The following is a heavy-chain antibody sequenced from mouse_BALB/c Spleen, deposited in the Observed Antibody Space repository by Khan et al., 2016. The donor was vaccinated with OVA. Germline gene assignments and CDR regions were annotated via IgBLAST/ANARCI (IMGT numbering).Heavy chain of an antibody. V-gene: IGHV3-2*02. D-gene: IGHD2-4*01. Sequence: VQLQQSGPGLVKPSQSLSLTCTVTGYSITSEYAWNWIRQFPGNKLEWMGYINYSGNTRCNPSLKSRTSITRDTSKNQFFLQLNSVTTEDTATYYCARKDYYDYDPFPYWGQGTLVTVSA. CDR3: ARKDYYDYDPFPY. J-gene: IGHJ3*01. CDR2: INYSGNT. CDR1: GYSITSEYA.